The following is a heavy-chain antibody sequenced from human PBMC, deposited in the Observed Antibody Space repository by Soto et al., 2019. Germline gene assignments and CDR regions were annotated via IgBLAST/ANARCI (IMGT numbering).Heavy chain of an antibody. Sequence: QVQLVESGGGVVQPGRSLRLSCAASGFTFSSYAMHWVRQAPGKGLEWAALISYHGSNQYYADSVKGRFTISRDSSKNTLYLQMNSLRVEDTAVYYCARSDGYNYYSAFDMWGQGTMVTVSS. CDR3: ARSDGYNYYSAFDM. D-gene: IGHD5-12*01. CDR2: ISYHGSNQ. J-gene: IGHJ3*02. V-gene: IGHV3-30-3*01. CDR1: GFTFSSYA.